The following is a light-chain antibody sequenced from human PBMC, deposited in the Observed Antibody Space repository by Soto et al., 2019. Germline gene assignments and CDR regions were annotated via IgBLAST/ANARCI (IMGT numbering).Light chain of an antibody. CDR1: QGISSD. V-gene: IGKV1-39*01. CDR2: AAS. J-gene: IGKJ1*01. Sequence: DNQLTQSPSFLSASVGDRVTITCRASQGISSDLAWYQQNPGKAPKLLIYAASSLQSGVPSRFSGSGSGTDFTLTISSLQPEDFATYYCQQSYSTPQTFGQGTKVDI. CDR3: QQSYSTPQT.